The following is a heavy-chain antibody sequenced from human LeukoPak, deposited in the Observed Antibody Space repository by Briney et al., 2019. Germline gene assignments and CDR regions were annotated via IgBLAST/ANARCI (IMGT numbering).Heavy chain of an antibody. V-gene: IGHV1-8*02. CDR2: MNPNSGST. CDR3: ARNLLDIAEPWESSGY. J-gene: IGHJ4*02. D-gene: IGHD5-12*01. Sequence: GASVKVSCKASGYTFTCYYMHWVRQATGQGLEWMGGMNPNSGSTGYAQKVQGRVTMTRNTSISTAYMELNRLRSEHTAVSYCARNLLDIAEPWESSGYWGQGTLVTVSS. CDR1: GYTFTCYY.